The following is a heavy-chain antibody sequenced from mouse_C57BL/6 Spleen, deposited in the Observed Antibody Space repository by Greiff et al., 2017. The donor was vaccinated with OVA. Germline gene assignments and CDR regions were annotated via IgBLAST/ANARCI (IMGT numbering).Heavy chain of an antibody. CDR3: ARRDYDYVG. Sequence: QVQLQQPGAELVRPGSSVKLSCKASGYTFTSYWMDWVKQRPGQGLEWIGNIYPSDSETHYNQKFKDKATLTVDKSSSTAYMQLSSLTSEDSAVYYCARRDYDYVGWGQGTTLTVSS. D-gene: IGHD2-4*01. J-gene: IGHJ2*01. CDR1: GYTFTSYW. V-gene: IGHV1-61*01. CDR2: IYPSDSET.